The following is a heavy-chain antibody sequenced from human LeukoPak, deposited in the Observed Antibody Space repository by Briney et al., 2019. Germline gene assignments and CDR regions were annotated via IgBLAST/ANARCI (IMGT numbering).Heavy chain of an antibody. CDR1: GGSISSYY. D-gene: IGHD3-10*01. Sequence: SETLSLTCTVSGGSISSYYWSWIRQPPGKGREWIGYIYYRVTSDYNTSLKSQVTMSVDMSRRQSSLKLRPVPPGDTTVVYCARAVGGDGSGSLWGPGTLVTVSS. CDR2: IYYRVTS. CDR3: ARAVGGDGSGSL. J-gene: IGHJ4*02. V-gene: IGHV4-59*01.